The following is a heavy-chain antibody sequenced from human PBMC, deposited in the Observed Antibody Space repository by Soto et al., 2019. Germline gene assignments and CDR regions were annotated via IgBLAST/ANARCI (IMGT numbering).Heavy chain of an antibody. Sequence: GGSLRLSCAASGFTFSSYSMNWVRQAPGKGLEWVSYISSSSSTIYYADSVKGRFTISRDNAKNSLYLQMNSLRAEDTAVYYCVLGYCSSTSCLPSYYYYMDVWGKGTTVTVSS. CDR1: GFTFSSYS. CDR2: ISSSSSTI. D-gene: IGHD2-2*01. J-gene: IGHJ6*03. CDR3: VLGYCSSTSCLPSYYYYMDV. V-gene: IGHV3-48*01.